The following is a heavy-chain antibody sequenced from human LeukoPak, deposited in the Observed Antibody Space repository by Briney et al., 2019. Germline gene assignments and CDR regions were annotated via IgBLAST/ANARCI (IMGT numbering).Heavy chain of an antibody. D-gene: IGHD4-17*01. CDR3: ARGMTTVTTGAALIFGY. V-gene: IGHV1-69*02. J-gene: IGHJ4*02. Sequence: SVKVSCKASGGTFISYTISWVRQAPGQGLEWMGRIIPILGIANYAQKFQGRVTITADKSTSTAYMELSSLRSEDTAVYYCARGMTTVTTGAALIFGYWGQGTLVTVSS. CDR2: IIPILGIA. CDR1: GGTFISYT.